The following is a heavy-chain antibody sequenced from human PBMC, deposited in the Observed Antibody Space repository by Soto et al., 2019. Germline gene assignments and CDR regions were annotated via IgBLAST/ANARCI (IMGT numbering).Heavy chain of an antibody. J-gene: IGHJ5*02. CDR1: NYSLSSRF. V-gene: IGHV1-46*01. CDR3: ARSSGGVYGIIIEGTNWFAP. D-gene: IGHD3-16*01. CDR2: INPGPNSA. Sequence: ASVKVSCKASNYSLSSRFIHWVRQAPGEGLEWMGIINPGPNSASYSKEFQGRLTLTRDTSRSTVYMELRGLTSEDTAVYYCARSSGGVYGIIIEGTNWFAPWGQGTLVTVSS.